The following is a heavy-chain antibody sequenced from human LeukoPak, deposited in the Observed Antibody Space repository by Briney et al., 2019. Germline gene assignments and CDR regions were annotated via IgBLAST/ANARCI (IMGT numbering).Heavy chain of an antibody. CDR2: IYYSGST. Sequence: SETLSLTCTVSGGSISSYYWSWIRQPPGKGLEWIGYIYYSGSTNYNPSLKSRVTISVDTSKNQFSLKLSSVTAADTAVYYCARYSSGWFDWGQGTLVTVSS. CDR1: GGSISSYY. D-gene: IGHD6-19*01. CDR3: ARYSSGWFD. V-gene: IGHV4-59*08. J-gene: IGHJ4*02.